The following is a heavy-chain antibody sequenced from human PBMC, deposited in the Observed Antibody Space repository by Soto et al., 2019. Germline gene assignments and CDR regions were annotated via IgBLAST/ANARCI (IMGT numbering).Heavy chain of an antibody. CDR1: GYTFTSYG. J-gene: IGHJ6*03. Sequence: VASVKVSCKASGYTFTSYGISWVRQAPGQGLEWMGWISAYNGNTNYAQKLQGRVTMTTDTSTSTAYMELRSLRSDDTAVYYCARVDIVVVPAASNYMDVWGKGTTVTVSS. CDR3: ARVDIVVVPAASNYMDV. V-gene: IGHV1-18*01. CDR2: ISAYNGNT. D-gene: IGHD2-2*03.